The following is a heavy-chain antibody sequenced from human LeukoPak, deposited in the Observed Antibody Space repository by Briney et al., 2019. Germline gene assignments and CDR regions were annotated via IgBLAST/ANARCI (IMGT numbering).Heavy chain of an antibody. J-gene: IGHJ6*02. D-gene: IGHD6-13*01. CDR1: GYSLTNYY. CDR3: ARESPVHSSSWYRSYYYGMDV. CDR2: INPSGGST. V-gene: IGHV1-46*01. Sequence: ASVKVSCKAFGYSLTNYYVHWVRQAPGQGLEWMGIINPSGGSTSYAQKFQGRVTMTRDTSTSTVYMELSSLRSEDTAVYYCARESPVHSSSWYRSYYYGMDVWGQGTTVTVSS.